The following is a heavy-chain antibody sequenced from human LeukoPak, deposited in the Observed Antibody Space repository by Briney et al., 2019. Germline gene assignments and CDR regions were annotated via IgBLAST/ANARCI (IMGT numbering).Heavy chain of an antibody. Sequence: GGSLRLSCAASGFTFSSYWMTWVRQAPGKGLEWVGNIKGDGSEKYYVDSVKGRFTISRDNSKNTLYLQMNSLRAEDTAVYYCAKDLYIVGATPFDYWGQGTLVTVSS. CDR3: AKDLYIVGATPFDY. D-gene: IGHD1-26*01. V-gene: IGHV3-7*01. CDR1: GFTFSSYW. J-gene: IGHJ4*02. CDR2: IKGDGSEK.